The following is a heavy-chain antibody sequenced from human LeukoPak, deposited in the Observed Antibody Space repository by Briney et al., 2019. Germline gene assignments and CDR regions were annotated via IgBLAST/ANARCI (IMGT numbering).Heavy chain of an antibody. J-gene: IGHJ2*01. Sequence: SQTLSLTCTVSGGSISSGGYYWNWLRQHPGKGLEWIGYIYYSGSTYYNPSLKSRVTISVDTSKNQFSLKLSSVTAADTAVYYCARDTVVVAAEEDPLPLHYWYFDLWGRGTLVTVSS. V-gene: IGHV4-31*03. D-gene: IGHD2-15*01. CDR1: GGSISSGGYY. CDR2: IYYSGST. CDR3: ARDTVVVAAEEDPLPLHYWYFDL.